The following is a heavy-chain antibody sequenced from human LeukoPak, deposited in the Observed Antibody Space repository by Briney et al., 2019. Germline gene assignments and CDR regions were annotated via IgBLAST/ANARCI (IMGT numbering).Heavy chain of an antibody. V-gene: IGHV1-18*01. Sequence: ASVTVSCKASGYTFTSYGISWVRQAPGQGLEWMGWISAYNGNTNYAQKLQGRVTITTDTSTSTAYMELRSLRSDDTAVYYCARDEHCSSTSCYEGFDYWGQGTLVTVS. CDR3: ARDEHCSSTSCYEGFDY. J-gene: IGHJ4*02. D-gene: IGHD2-2*01. CDR2: ISAYNGNT. CDR1: GYTFTSYG.